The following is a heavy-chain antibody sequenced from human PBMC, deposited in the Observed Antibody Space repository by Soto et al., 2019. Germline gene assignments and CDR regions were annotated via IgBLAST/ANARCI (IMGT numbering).Heavy chain of an antibody. D-gene: IGHD1-26*01. V-gene: IGHV1-18*04. J-gene: IGHJ4*02. CDR2: IITYNDNM. CDR3: AYVGGTTTGDYCFHL. CDR1: GSTFTSNG. Sequence: VASVKVSCKVSGSTFTSNGIGWVRQAPGQGLEWMGWIITYNDNMDSAPKFQDRLTMTTDTSTTTAYMELSNLRSDDTALYYCAYVGGTTTGDYCFHLWGQGTPVTVSS.